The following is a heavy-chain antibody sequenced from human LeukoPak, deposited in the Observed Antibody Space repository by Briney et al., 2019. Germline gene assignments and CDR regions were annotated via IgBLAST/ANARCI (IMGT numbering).Heavy chain of an antibody. CDR2: ISYDGSNK. CDR1: GFTFRSYG. V-gene: IGHV3-30*18. CDR3: AKLSNYGDYPYYFDY. Sequence: GGSLRLSCAASGFTFRSYGMHWVRQAPGKGLEWVALISYDGSNKYYADSVKGRFTISRNNSKNTLYLQMNSLRVEDTAVYYCAKLSNYGDYPYYFDYWGQGTLVTVSS. D-gene: IGHD4-17*01. J-gene: IGHJ4*02.